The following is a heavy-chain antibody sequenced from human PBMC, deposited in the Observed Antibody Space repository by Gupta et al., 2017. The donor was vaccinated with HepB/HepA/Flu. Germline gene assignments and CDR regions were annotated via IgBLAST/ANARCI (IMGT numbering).Heavy chain of an antibody. V-gene: IGHV1-69*01. J-gene: IGHJ6*03. Sequence: QVQLVQSGAEVKKPGSSVKVSCKASGGTFSSYAISWVRQAPGQGLEWMGGIIPIFGTANYAQKFQGRVTITADESTSTAYMELSSLRSEDTAVYYCARGGASGSYLHYYYYMDVWGKGTTVTVSS. CDR1: GGTFSSYA. D-gene: IGHD1-26*01. CDR3: ARGGASGSYLHYYYYMDV. CDR2: IIPIFGTA.